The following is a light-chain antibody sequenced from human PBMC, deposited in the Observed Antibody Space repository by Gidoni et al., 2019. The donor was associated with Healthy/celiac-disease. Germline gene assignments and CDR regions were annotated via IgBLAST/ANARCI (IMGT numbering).Light chain of an antibody. CDR2: GAS. J-gene: IGKJ4*01. CDR3: QQYGSSPT. V-gene: IGKV3-20*01. Sequence: EIVLTQSPGTLSLSPGERATLSCRASKSVSSSYLAWYQQKPGQAPRLLIYGASSRATGIPDRFSGSGSGTDFTLTISRLEPEDFAVYYCQQYGSSPTFXGXTKVEIK. CDR1: KSVSSSY.